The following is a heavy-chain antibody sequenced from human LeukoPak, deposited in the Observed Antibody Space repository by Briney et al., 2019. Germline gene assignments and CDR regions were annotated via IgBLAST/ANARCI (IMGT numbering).Heavy chain of an antibody. CDR3: TTDYYGSGSQPWWFDP. J-gene: IGHJ5*02. V-gene: IGHV3-15*01. Sequence: SGGSLRLSCAASGFTVSSNHMNWVRQAPGKGLEWVGRIKSKTDGGTTDYAAPVKGRFTISRDDSKNTLYLQMNSLKTEDTAVYYCTTDYYGSGSQPWWFDPWGQGTLVTVSS. D-gene: IGHD3-10*01. CDR1: GFTVSSNH. CDR2: IKSKTDGGTT.